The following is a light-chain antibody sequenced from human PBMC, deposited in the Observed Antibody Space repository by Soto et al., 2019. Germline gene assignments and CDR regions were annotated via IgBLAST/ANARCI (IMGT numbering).Light chain of an antibody. Sequence: QSALTQPASVSGSPGQSITISCTGTSSDVGDYKYVSWYQQHPGKAPKAMIYEVSNRPSGVSNRFSGSKSGNTASLTISGLQAEDEADYYGSSYTSSSTLVFGPGTKLTVL. CDR1: SSDVGDYKY. J-gene: IGLJ1*01. V-gene: IGLV2-14*01. CDR3: SSYTSSSTLV. CDR2: EVS.